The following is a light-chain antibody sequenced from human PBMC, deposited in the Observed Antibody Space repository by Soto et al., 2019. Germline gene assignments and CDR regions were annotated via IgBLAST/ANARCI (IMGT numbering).Light chain of an antibody. J-gene: IGLJ1*01. CDR3: SSYTSRSTLDYV. V-gene: IGLV2-14*01. CDR1: SSDVGGYNY. CDR2: EVS. Sequence: QSVLTQPASVSGSPGQSITISCTGTSSDVGGYNYVSWYQQHPGKAPKLMIYEVSNRPSGVSNRFSGSKSGNTASLTISGLQAEDEADYYCSSYTSRSTLDYVFGSGNKVTVL.